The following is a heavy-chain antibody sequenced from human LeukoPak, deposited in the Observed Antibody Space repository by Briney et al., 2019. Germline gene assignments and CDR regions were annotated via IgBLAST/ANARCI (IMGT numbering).Heavy chain of an antibody. CDR1: GFTFDDYA. D-gene: IGHD6-19*01. V-gene: IGHV3-9*01. CDR2: ISWNSGSI. Sequence: PGGSLRLSCAASGFTFDDYAMHWVRQAPGKGLEWVSGISWNSGSIGYADSVKGRFTIFRDNAKNSLYLQMNSLRAEDTALYYCAKDIGSGWFYGMDVWGQGTTVTVSS. J-gene: IGHJ6*02. CDR3: AKDIGSGWFYGMDV.